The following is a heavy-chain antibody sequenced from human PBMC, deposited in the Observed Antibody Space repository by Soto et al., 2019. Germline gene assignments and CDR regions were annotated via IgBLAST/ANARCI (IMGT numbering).Heavy chain of an antibody. CDR2: IIPIFGTA. CDR1: GGTFSSYA. CDR3: ESSPRGLGVVAATHRSNWFDP. V-gene: IGHV1-69*01. J-gene: IGHJ5*02. D-gene: IGHD2-15*01. Sequence: QVQLVQSGAEVKKPGSSVKVSCKASGGTFSSYAISWVRQAPGQGLEWMGGIIPIFGTANYAQKFQGRVTITADESTSTAYMELSSLMSEDTAVYYCESSPRGLGVVAATHRSNWFDPWGQGTLVTVSS.